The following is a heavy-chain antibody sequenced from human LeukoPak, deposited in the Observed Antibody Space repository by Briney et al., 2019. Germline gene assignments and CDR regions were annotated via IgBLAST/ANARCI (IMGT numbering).Heavy chain of an antibody. CDR2: INPSGGST. D-gene: IGHD3-3*01. CDR1: GYTFTSYY. Sequence: RASVRVSCKASGYTFTSYYMHWVRQAPGQGLEWMGIINPSGGSTSYAQKFQGRVTMTRDTSTSTVYMELSSLRSEDTAVYYCARVSYAPDYDFWSGPFDYWGQGTLVTVSS. V-gene: IGHV1-46*01. J-gene: IGHJ4*02. CDR3: ARVSYAPDYDFWSGPFDY.